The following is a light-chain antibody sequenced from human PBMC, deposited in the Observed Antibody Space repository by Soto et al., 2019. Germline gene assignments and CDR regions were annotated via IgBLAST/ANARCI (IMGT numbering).Light chain of an antibody. CDR1: SSDVGGYNY. CDR3: SSYTSSSTL. CDR2: EVS. J-gene: IGLJ2*01. Sequence: QSVLTQPASVSGSPGQSITISCTGTSSDVGGYNYVSWCQQHPGKAPKLMIYEVSNRPSGVSNRFSGSKSGNTASLTISGLQAEDEADYYCSSYTSSSTLFGGGTKVTVL. V-gene: IGLV2-14*01.